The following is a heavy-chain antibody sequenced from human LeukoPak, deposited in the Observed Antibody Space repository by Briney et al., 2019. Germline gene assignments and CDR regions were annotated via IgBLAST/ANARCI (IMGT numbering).Heavy chain of an antibody. CDR3: ARVVPPEYYYDSSGYYQDY. J-gene: IGHJ4*02. CDR2: IYTSGST. CDR1: GGSISSGSYY. V-gene: IGHV4-61*02. D-gene: IGHD3-22*01. Sequence: SETLSLTCTVSGGSISSGSYYRSWIRQPAGKGLEWIGRIYTSGSTYYNPSLKSRVTISVDTSKNQFSLKLSSVTAADTAVYYCARVVPPEYYYDSSGYYQDYWGQGTLVTVSS.